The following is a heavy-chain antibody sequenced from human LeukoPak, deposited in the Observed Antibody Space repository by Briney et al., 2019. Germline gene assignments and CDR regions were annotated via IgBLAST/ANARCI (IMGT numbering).Heavy chain of an antibody. Sequence: KTGGSLRLSCAASGFTVSSNYMSWVRQAPGKGLEWVSVIYSGGSTYYADSVKGRFTISRDNSKNTLYLQMNSLRAEDTAVYYCARDIRIAALDAFDIWGQGTMVTVSS. J-gene: IGHJ3*02. V-gene: IGHV3-66*01. CDR1: GFTVSSNY. D-gene: IGHD6-6*01. CDR3: ARDIRIAALDAFDI. CDR2: IYSGGST.